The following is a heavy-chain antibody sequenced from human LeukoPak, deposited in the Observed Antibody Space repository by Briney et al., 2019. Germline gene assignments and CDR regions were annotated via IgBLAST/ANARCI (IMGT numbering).Heavy chain of an antibody. D-gene: IGHD6-19*01. V-gene: IGHV4-39*01. Sequence: PSETLSLTCTVSGGSISSSSYYWGWIRQPPGKGLEWIGSIYYSGSTYYNPSLKSRVTISVDTSKNQSSLKLSSVTAADRAVYYCARHRIAVYSDAFDIWGQGTMVTVSS. CDR2: IYYSGST. CDR3: ARHRIAVYSDAFDI. J-gene: IGHJ3*02. CDR1: GGSISSSSYY.